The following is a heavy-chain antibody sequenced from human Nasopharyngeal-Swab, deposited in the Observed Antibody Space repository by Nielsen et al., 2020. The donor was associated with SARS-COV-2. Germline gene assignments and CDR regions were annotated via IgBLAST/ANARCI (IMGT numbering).Heavy chain of an antibody. V-gene: IGHV3-11*06. CDR2: ISSSSSYT. CDR3: ARVARYEEDY. J-gene: IGHJ4*02. D-gene: IGHD1-14*01. CDR1: GFTFSDYY. Sequence: GASLKISCAASGFTFSDYYMSWIRQAPGKGLEWVSYISSSSSYTNYADSVKGRFTISRDNAKNSLYLQMNSLRAEDTAVYYCARVARYEEDYWGQGTLVTVSS.